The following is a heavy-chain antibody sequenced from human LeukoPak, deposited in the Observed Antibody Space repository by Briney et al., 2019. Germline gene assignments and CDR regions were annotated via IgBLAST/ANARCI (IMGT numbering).Heavy chain of an antibody. Sequence: SETLSLTCTVSGGSISSSSYYWGWIRQPPGKGLEWIGSIYYSGSTYYNPSLKSRVTISVDTSKNQFSLKLSSVTAADTAVYYCARDGGDGYNSGGDAFDIWGQGTMVTVSS. D-gene: IGHD5-24*01. J-gene: IGHJ3*02. CDR2: IYYSGST. V-gene: IGHV4-39*07. CDR1: GGSISSSSYY. CDR3: ARDGGDGYNSGGDAFDI.